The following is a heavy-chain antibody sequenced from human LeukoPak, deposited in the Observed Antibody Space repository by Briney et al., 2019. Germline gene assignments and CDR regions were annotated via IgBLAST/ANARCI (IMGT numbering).Heavy chain of an antibody. CDR2: INPNSGGT. V-gene: IGHV1-2*02. Sequence: ASVKVSCKASGYTFTGYYMHWVRQAPGQGLEWMGWINPNSGGTNYAQKFQGRVTMTRDTSISTAYMELRSLRSDDTAVYYCSVWTTADYYYDSLMDVWGQGTTVTVSS. J-gene: IGHJ6*02. CDR1: GYTFTGYY. CDR3: SVWTTADYYYDSLMDV. D-gene: IGHD3-16*01.